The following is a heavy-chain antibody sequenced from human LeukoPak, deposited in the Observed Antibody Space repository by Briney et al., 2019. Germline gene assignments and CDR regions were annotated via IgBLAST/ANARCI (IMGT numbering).Heavy chain of an antibody. CDR2: IYPGDSDT. V-gene: IGHV5-51*01. CDR1: GYSFTSYW. CDR3: ARRVKSRPPSGYYHYMDV. Sequence: GESLKISCKGSGYSFTSYWIGWVRQMPGKGLEWMGIIYPGDSDTRYSPSFQGQVTISADKSISTAYLQWSSLKASDTAMYYCARRVKSRPPSGYYHYMDVWGKGTTVTVSS. D-gene: IGHD3-10*01. J-gene: IGHJ6*03.